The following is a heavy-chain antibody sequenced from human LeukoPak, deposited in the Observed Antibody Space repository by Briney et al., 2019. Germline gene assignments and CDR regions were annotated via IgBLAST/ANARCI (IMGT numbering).Heavy chain of an antibody. V-gene: IGHV4-30-4*01. CDR1: GGSISSGDYY. CDR3: ARVGYCSGGSCYVIDY. D-gene: IGHD2-15*01. CDR2: IYYSGST. J-gene: IGHJ4*02. Sequence: SETLSLTCTVSGGSISSGDYYWSWLRQPPGKGLEWIGYIYYSGSTYYNPSLKSRVTISVDTSKNQFSLKLSSVTAADTAVYYCARVGYCSGGSCYVIDYWGQGTLVTVSS.